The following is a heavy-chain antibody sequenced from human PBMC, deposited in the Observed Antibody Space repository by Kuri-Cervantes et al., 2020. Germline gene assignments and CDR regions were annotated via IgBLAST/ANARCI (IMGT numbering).Heavy chain of an antibody. CDR2: IGTAGDT. CDR3: ASERGYSYGLSSEPYPGVFQH. CDR1: GFTFSSYD. V-gene: IGHV3-13*01. D-gene: IGHD5-18*01. Sequence: GESLKISCAASGFTFSSYDMHWVRQATGKGLEWVSAIGTAGDTYYPGSVKGRFTISRENAKNSLYLQMNSLRAGDTAVYYCASERGYSYGLSSEPYPGVFQHWGQGTLVTVSS. J-gene: IGHJ1*01.